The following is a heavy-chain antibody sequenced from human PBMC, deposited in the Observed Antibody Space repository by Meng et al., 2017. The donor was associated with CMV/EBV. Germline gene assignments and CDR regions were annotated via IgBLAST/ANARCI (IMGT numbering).Heavy chain of an antibody. CDR3: ARDNSTYSSSSVWWWEVDYGTDV. CDR1: GFTFSSYW. CDR2: INSDGSST. J-gene: IGHJ6*02. V-gene: IGHV3-74*01. Sequence: GESLKISCAASGFTFSSYWMHWVRQAPGKGLVWVSRINSDGSSTSYADSVKGRFTISRDNAKNTLYLQMNSLRAEDTAVYYCARDNSTYSSSSVWWWEVDYGTDVWGQGTTVTVSS. D-gene: IGHD6-6*01.